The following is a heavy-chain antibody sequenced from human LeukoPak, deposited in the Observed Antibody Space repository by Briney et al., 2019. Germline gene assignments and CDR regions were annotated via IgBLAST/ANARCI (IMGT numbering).Heavy chain of an antibody. CDR1: GSTFDDYG. Sequence: GGSLRLSCEDSGSTFDDYGVSWVRQVPGKGLEWLCDINWDGTNTHYSDSVKGRFTISRDNAKNSLFLEMTNLRAEDTAFYYCARDVSSNWYSFNFWGQGILVTVST. V-gene: IGHV3-20*04. D-gene: IGHD6-13*01. CDR2: INWDGTNT. J-gene: IGHJ4*02. CDR3: ARDVSSNWYSFNF.